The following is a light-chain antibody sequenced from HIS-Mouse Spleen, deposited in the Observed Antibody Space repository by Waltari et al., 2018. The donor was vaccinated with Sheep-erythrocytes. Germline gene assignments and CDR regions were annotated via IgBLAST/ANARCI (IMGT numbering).Light chain of an antibody. Sequence: QSALTQPRSVSGSPGQSVTISCTGTSSDVGGYNYVSWYQQHPGNAPKLMIYDFSKWHSGVPDGFSGSKSGNTASLTISGLQAEDEADYYCCSYAGSYNHVFATGTKVTVL. CDR2: DFS. CDR1: SSDVGGYNY. V-gene: IGLV2-11*01. J-gene: IGLJ1*01. CDR3: CSYAGSYNHV.